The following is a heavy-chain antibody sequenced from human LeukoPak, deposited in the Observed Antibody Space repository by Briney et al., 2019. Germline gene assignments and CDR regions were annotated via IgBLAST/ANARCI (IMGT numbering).Heavy chain of an antibody. V-gene: IGHV4-39*07. J-gene: IGHJ6*03. CDR3: ARDVRGSSGRYYYYYMDV. Sequence: SETLSLTCTVSGGSISSSTYYWGWIRQPPGKGLEWIGSIYYSGSTYYNPSLKSRVTISVDTSKNQFSLKLSSVTAADTAVFYCARDVRGSSGRYYYYYMDVWGKGTTVTVSS. D-gene: IGHD3-22*01. CDR1: GGSISSSTYY. CDR2: IYYSGST.